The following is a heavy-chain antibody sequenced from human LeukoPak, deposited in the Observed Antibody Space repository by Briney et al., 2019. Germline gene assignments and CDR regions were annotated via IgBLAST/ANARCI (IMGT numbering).Heavy chain of an antibody. J-gene: IGHJ4*02. CDR1: GGSISSYY. D-gene: IGHD3-22*01. Sequence: PSETLSLTCTVSGGSISSYYWSWIRQPAGKGLEWIGRIYTSGSTNYNPSLKSRVTMSVDTSKNQFSLTLSSVTAADTAVYYCARGDYYDSSGYYYLDYWGQGTLVTVSS. V-gene: IGHV4-4*07. CDR3: ARGDYYDSSGYYYLDY. CDR2: IYTSGST.